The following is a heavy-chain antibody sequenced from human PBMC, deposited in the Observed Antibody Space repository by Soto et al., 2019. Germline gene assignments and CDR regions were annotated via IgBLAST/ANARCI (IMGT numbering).Heavy chain of an antibody. CDR3: AREFRYSSSWGLGY. CDR2: IKQDGSEK. D-gene: IGHD6-13*01. Sequence: ESGGGLVQPGGSLRLSCAASGFTFSSYWMSWVRQAPGKGLEWVANIKQDGSEKYYVDSVKGRFTISRDNAKNSLYLQMNSLRAEDTAVYYCAREFRYSSSWGLGYWGQGTLVTVSS. J-gene: IGHJ4*02. V-gene: IGHV3-7*03. CDR1: GFTFSSYW.